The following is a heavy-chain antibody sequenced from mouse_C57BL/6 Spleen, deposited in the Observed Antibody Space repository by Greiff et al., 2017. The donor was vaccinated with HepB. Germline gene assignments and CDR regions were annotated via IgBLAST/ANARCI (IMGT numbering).Heavy chain of an antibody. CDR1: GYTFTSYW. CDR3: ARGWGLFDY. V-gene: IGHV1-69*01. Sequence: VQLQQPGAELVMPGASVKLSCKASGYTFTSYWMHWVKQRPGQGLEWIGEIDPSDSYTNYNQKFKGKSTLTVDKSSSTAYMQLSSLTSEDSAVYYCARGWGLFDYWGQGTTLTVSS. D-gene: IGHD3-3*01. J-gene: IGHJ2*01. CDR2: IDPSDSYT.